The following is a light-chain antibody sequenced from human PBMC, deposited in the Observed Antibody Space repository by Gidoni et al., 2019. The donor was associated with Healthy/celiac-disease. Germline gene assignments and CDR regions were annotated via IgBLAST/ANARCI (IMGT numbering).Light chain of an antibody. CDR1: QSISSY. V-gene: IGKV1-39*01. CDR3: QQSYNTPLFT. J-gene: IGKJ3*01. CDR2: AAS. Sequence: DIQMTQSPSSLSASVGDRVTITCRASQSISSYLNCYQQKPGKAPKLLIYAASSLQSGVPSRFSGSGSGTDFTLTISSLQPEDFATYYCQQSYNTPLFTFGPGTKVDIK.